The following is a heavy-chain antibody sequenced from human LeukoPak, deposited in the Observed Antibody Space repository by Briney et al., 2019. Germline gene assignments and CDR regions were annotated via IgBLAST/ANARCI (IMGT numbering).Heavy chain of an antibody. CDR3: ARDGSDNCGLFVN. Sequence: SAPLSLPCCGSGGSIMGTSYWGGWSRQPAGEGPEGIESHYHTGTISPNPSLNRRVSISVHTSKNQFSLKLSSVTDADTAVYYCARDGSDNCGLFVNSGRGTLVTVSS. CDR1: GGSIMGTSYW. CDR2: HYHTGTI. V-gene: IGHV4-39*07. D-gene: IGHD1-1*01. J-gene: IGHJ4*02.